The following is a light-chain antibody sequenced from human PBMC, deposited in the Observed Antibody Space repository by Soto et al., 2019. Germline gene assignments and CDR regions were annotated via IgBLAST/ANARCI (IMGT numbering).Light chain of an antibody. J-gene: IGKJ1*01. CDR1: QSIGYW. V-gene: IGKV1-5*03. CDR2: KVS. Sequence: DIQMTQSPSTLSASVGDRVTITCRASQSIGYWLAWFQQKPGKAPKLLIYKVSGLESGVPSRFSGSGSGTEFTLTISNPQPDDFATYYCQQYNDNPWTFGQGTKVEIK. CDR3: QQYNDNPWT.